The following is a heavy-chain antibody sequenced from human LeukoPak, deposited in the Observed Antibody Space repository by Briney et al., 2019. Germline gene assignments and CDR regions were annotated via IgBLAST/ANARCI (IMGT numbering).Heavy chain of an antibody. V-gene: IGHV1-2*02. J-gene: IGHJ4*02. CDR2: INPNSGGT. CDR3: ARGGRDILTGYGDY. D-gene: IGHD3-9*01. CDR1: GYTFTGYY. Sequence: ASVKVSCKASGYTFTGYYMHWVRQAPGQGLEWMGWINPNSGGTNYAQKLQGRVTMTTDTSTSTAYMELRSLRSDDTAVYYCARGGRDILTGYGDYWGQGTLVTVSS.